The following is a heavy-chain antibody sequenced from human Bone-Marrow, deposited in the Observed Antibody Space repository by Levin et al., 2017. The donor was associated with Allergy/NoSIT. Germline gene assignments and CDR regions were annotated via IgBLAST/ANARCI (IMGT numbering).Heavy chain of an antibody. Sequence: SCAASGFTFRGYAMHWVRQAPGKGLEWVALISFDGSNEYYGDSVKGRFTISRDNSKNTVYLQMNSLRPEDTAVYYCARAGGLRGGHSTTGYYYGMDVWGQGTTVTVSS. CDR1: GFTFRGYA. V-gene: IGHV3-30*04. CDR3: ARAGGLRGGHSTTGYYYGMDV. D-gene: IGHD5-18*01. J-gene: IGHJ6*02. CDR2: ISFDGSNE.